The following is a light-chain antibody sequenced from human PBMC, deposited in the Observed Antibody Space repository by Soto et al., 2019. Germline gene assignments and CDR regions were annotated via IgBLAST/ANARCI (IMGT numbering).Light chain of an antibody. J-gene: IGKJ1*01. CDR2: GAS. CDR3: QQYNNWPPWT. Sequence: EIVLTQSPATLSLSPWERATLSCRASQSVTNSLAWYQQKPGQAPRLLVYGASTRATGIPARFSGSGSGTEFTLTISSLQSEDFAVYYCQQYNNWPPWTFGQGTKVDIK. V-gene: IGKV3-15*01. CDR1: QSVTNS.